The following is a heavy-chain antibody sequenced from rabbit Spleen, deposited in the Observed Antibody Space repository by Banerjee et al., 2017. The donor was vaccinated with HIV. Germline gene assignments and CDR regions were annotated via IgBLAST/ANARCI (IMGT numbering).Heavy chain of an antibody. J-gene: IGHJ6*01. CDR2: IAGDSSGFT. Sequence: QSLEESGGGLVQPEGSLTLTCTASGFSFSSSVYMCWVRQAPGKGLEWISCIAGDSSGFTYSATWAKGRFTCSKTSSTTVTLQMTSLAVADTATYFCARDTGSSFSTYGMDLWGQGTLVTVS. D-gene: IGHD8-1*01. CDR1: GFSFSSSVY. CDR3: ARDTGSSFSTYGMDL. V-gene: IGHV1S40*01.